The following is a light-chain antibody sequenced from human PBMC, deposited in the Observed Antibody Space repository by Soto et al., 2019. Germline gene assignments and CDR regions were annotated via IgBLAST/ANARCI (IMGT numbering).Light chain of an antibody. V-gene: IGLV1-47*01. CDR1: SSNIGYNY. Sequence: QSVLTQPPSASGTPGQRVTISCSGSSSNIGYNYVYWYRQLPGTAPKLLIYRSNQRPSGVPDRFSGSKSGTSASLAISGLRSEDEADYYCATWDDSLSVVVFGGGTKLTVL. CDR2: RSN. CDR3: ATWDDSLSVVV. J-gene: IGLJ2*01.